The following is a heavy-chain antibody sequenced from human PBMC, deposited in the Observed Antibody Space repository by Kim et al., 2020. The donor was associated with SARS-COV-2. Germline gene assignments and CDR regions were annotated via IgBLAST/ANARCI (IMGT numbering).Heavy chain of an antibody. CDR3: AREGHQAGYLVVVAATGAFDI. CDR1: GGSVSSGSYY. V-gene: IGHV4-61*01. Sequence: SETLSLTCTVSGGSVSSGSYYWSWIRQPPGKGLEWIGYIYYSGSTNYNPSLKSRVTISVDTSKNQFSLKLSSVTAADTAVYYCAREGHQAGYLVVVAATGAFDIWGQGTMVTVSS. D-gene: IGHD2-15*01. J-gene: IGHJ3*02. CDR2: IYYSGST.